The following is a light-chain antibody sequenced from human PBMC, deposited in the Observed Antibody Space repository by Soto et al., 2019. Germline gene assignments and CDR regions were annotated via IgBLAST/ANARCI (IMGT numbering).Light chain of an antibody. Sequence: QLVLTQPPSASGTPGQRVTISCSGSSSNIGRNTVNWYQQVPGTAPKVLIYNNNQRPSGVPDRFSGSKSGTAASLAISGLRSEDEADYYCAVWDDSLHGVFGGGTQLTVL. J-gene: IGLJ3*02. CDR1: SSNIGRNT. V-gene: IGLV1-44*01. CDR2: NNN. CDR3: AVWDDSLHGV.